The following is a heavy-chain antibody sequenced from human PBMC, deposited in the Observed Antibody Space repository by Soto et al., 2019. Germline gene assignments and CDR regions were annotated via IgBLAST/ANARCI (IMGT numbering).Heavy chain of an antibody. CDR2: INSDGSST. CDR1: GFTFSSYW. Sequence: GSLRLSCAASGFTFSSYWMHWVRQAPGKGLVWVSRINSDGSSTSYADSVKGRFTISRDNAKNTLYLQMNSLRAEDTAVYYCAKTGYSSSWYDFGYYYGMDVWGQGTTVTVSS. D-gene: IGHD6-13*01. V-gene: IGHV3-74*01. CDR3: AKTGYSSSWYDFGYYYGMDV. J-gene: IGHJ6*02.